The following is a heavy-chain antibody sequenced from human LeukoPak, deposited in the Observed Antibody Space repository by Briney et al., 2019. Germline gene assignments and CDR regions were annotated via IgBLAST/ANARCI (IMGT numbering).Heavy chain of an antibody. D-gene: IGHD2-15*01. CDR2: IYYSGST. CDR1: GGSISSGGYY. V-gene: IGHV4-31*03. CDR3: ARSRYCSGGSCYLNWFDP. Sequence: PSETLSLTCTVSGGSISSGGYYWSWLRQHPGKGLEWIGYIYYSGSTYYNPSLKSRVTISVDTSKNQFSLKLSSVTAADTAVYYCARSRYCSGGSCYLNWFDPWGQGTLVTVSS. J-gene: IGHJ5*02.